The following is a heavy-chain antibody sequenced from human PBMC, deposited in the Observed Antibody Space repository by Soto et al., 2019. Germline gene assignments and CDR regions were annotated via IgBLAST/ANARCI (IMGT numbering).Heavy chain of an antibody. Sequence: SETLSLTCAVYGGSFSGYYWSWIRQPPGKGLEWIGEINHSGSTNYNPSLKSRVTISVDTSKNQFSLKLSSVTAADTAVYYCARGGGYCSGGSCQTLFDYWGQGTLVTVSS. CDR1: GGSFSGYY. D-gene: IGHD2-15*01. J-gene: IGHJ4*02. V-gene: IGHV4-34*01. CDR3: ARGGGYCSGGSCQTLFDY. CDR2: INHSGST.